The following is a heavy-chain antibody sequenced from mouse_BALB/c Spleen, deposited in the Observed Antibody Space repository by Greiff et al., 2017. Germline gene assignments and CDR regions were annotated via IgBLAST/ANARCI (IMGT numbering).Heavy chain of an antibody. D-gene: IGHD1-1*01. CDR1: GYTFTSYT. V-gene: IGHV1-4*01. J-gene: IGHJ1*01. Sequence: QVQLKQSGAELARPGASVKMSCKASGYTFTSYTMHWVKQRPGQGLEWIGYINPSSGYTNYNQKFKDKATLTADKSSSTAYMQLSSLTSEDSAVYYCARRGYYGSSYWYFDVWGAGTTVTVSS. CDR2: INPSSGYT. CDR3: ARRGYYGSSYWYFDV.